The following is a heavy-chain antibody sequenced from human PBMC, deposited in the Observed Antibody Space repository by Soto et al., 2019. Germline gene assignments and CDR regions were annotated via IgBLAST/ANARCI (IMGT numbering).Heavy chain of an antibody. CDR3: RGGGGGVTIFGKLFDP. J-gene: IGHJ5*02. V-gene: IGHV4-31*03. D-gene: IGHD3-3*01. CDR2: IYYSGST. Sequence: QVQLQESGPGLVKPSQTLSLTCTVSGGSISSGGYYWSWIRQHPGKGLEWIGYIYYSGSTYYNPSPDGGVTIPEDTAKNQFSPRLRLVAGADPGVYCLRGGGGGVTIFGKLFDPWGQGTLVTVSS. CDR1: GGSISSGGYY.